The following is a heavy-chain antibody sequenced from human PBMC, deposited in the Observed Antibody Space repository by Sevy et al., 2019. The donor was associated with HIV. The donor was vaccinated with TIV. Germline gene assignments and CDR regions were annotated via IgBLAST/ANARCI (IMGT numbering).Heavy chain of an antibody. CDR3: AKSNYGGLLEY. V-gene: IGHV3-23*01. D-gene: IGHD4-17*01. Sequence: GGSLRLSCAASGFTFSSYAMTWVRQAPGKGLEWVSAIVGSGASTYHADSVKGRFTISRDNSKNTLFLQMDSLRAEDTAVYYCAKSNYGGLLEYWGHGTLVTVSS. J-gene: IGHJ4*01. CDR1: GFTFSSYA. CDR2: IVGSGAST.